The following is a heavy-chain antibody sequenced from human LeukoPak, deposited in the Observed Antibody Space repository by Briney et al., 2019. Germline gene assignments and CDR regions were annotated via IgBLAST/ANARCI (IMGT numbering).Heavy chain of an antibody. CDR3: ARALEVDYGDYGWTDY. CDR2: ISWDGGST. D-gene: IGHD4-17*01. CDR1: GFTFDDYT. V-gene: IGHV3-43*01. Sequence: GGSLRLSCAASGFTFDDYTMHWVRQAPGKGLEWVSLISWDGGSTYYADSVKGRFTISRDNAKNSLYLQMNSLRAEDTAVYYCARALEVDYGDYGWTDYWGQGTLVTVSS. J-gene: IGHJ4*02.